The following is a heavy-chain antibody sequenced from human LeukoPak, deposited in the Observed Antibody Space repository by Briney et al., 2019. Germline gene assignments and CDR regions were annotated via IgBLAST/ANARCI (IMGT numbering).Heavy chain of an antibody. V-gene: IGHV3-33*01. CDR3: ASSGYYDRSGYLFY. CDR1: GFTFSSYG. Sequence: PGGSLRLSCAASGFTFSSYGMHWVRQAPGKGLEWVAVIWYDGSNKYYADSVKGRFTISRDNSKNTLYLQMNSLRAEDAAVYYCASSGYYDRSGYLFYWGQGTLVTVSS. D-gene: IGHD3-22*01. CDR2: IWYDGSNK. J-gene: IGHJ4*02.